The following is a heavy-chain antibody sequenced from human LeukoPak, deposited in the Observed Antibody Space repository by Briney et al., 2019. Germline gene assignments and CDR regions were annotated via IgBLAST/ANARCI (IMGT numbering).Heavy chain of an antibody. J-gene: IGHJ4*02. V-gene: IGHV3-20*04. CDR2: INWNGGST. CDR1: GFTFDDYG. Sequence: GGSLRLSCAASGFTFDDYGMSWVRQAPGKGLEWVSGINWNGGSTGYADSVEGRFTISRDNSKNTLYLQMNSLRAEDTAVYYCARRAGAYSHPYDYWGQGTLVTVSS. CDR3: ARRAGAYSHPYDY. D-gene: IGHD4/OR15-4a*01.